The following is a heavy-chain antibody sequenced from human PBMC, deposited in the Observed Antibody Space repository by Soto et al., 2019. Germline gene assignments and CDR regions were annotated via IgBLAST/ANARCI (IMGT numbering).Heavy chain of an antibody. Sequence: VQLVESGGGLVQPGGSLRLSCAASGFTLSSYWMHWVRQAPGEGLVWVSSISSSSSYIYYADSVKGRFTISRDNAKNSLYLQMNSLRAEDTAVYYCARDPSEYCSGGSCHDYWGQGTLVTVSS. CDR2: ISSSSSYI. J-gene: IGHJ4*02. CDR3: ARDPSEYCSGGSCHDY. CDR1: GFTLSSYW. D-gene: IGHD2-15*01. V-gene: IGHV3-21*01.